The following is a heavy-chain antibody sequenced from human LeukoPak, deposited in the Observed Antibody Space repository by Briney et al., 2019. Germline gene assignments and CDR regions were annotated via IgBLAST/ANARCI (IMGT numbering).Heavy chain of an antibody. CDR3: ARSDGYGLVGI. CDR2: IYSSGST. J-gene: IGHJ3*02. Sequence: ASETLSLTCRASGASINSGSNYWGWIRQPPGKTLEWIGSIYSSGSTYYNPSLKSRVIIMIDTPKNHFSLTLSSVTAADTAVYYCARSDGYGLVGIWGQGTMVTVSS. CDR1: GASINSGSNY. D-gene: IGHD5-18*01. V-gene: IGHV4-39*07.